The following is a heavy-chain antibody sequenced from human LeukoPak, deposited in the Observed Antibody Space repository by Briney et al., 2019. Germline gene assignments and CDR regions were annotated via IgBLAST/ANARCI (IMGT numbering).Heavy chain of an antibody. CDR2: ISYDGSNK. D-gene: IGHD3-22*01. V-gene: IGHV3-30*18. Sequence: GRSLRLSCAASGFTFSSYGMHWVRQAPGKGLEWVAVISYDGSNKYYADSVKGRFTISRDNSENTLYLQMNSLRAEDTAVYYCAKIKYYYDSSGYYDLDYWGQGTLVTVSS. J-gene: IGHJ4*02. CDR3: AKIKYYYDSSGYYDLDY. CDR1: GFTFSSYG.